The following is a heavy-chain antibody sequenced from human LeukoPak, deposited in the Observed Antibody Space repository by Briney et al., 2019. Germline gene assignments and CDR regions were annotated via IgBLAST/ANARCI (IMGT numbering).Heavy chain of an antibody. Sequence: ASVEVSCKASGYTFTSYYMHWVRQAPGQGLEWKGIINPSGGSTSYAQKFQGRVTMTRDTSTSTVYMELSSLRSEDTAVYYCARVRRFAFDIWGQGTMVTVSS. CDR1: GYTFTSYY. J-gene: IGHJ3*02. CDR2: INPSGGST. V-gene: IGHV1-46*03. CDR3: ARVRRFAFDI.